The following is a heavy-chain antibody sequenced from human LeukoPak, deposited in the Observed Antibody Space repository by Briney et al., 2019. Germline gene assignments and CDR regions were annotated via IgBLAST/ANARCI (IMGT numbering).Heavy chain of an antibody. J-gene: IGHJ5*02. CDR2: IYYSGST. V-gene: IGHV4-59*08. CDR3: ARHETPARFDP. Sequence: SETLSLTCTVSGGSISSYYWSWIRQPPGKGLEWIGYIYYSGSTNYNPSLKSRVTMSVDTSKNQFSLKLSSVTAADTAVYYCARHETPARFDPWGQGTLVTVSS. CDR1: GGSISSYY.